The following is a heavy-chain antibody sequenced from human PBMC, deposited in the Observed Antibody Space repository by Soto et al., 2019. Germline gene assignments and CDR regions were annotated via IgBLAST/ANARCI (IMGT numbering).Heavy chain of an antibody. J-gene: IGHJ4*02. CDR2: ISAYNGNT. V-gene: IGHV1-18*04. Sequence: XSVKVACKASGYPLTNYGIIWVRQAPGQGLEWMGWISAYNGNTNYAQNLQGRVTMTTDTSTSTAYMELRSLRSDDTAVYYCARVDVLRFLEWLIWGQGTLVTVSS. D-gene: IGHD3-3*01. CDR3: ARVDVLRFLEWLI. CDR1: GYPLTNYG.